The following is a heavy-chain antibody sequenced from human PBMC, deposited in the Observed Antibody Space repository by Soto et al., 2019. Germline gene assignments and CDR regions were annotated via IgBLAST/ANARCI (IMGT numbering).Heavy chain of an antibody. J-gene: IGHJ4*02. CDR2: IIPLLDTP. Sequence: QVQLVQSGTEVKRPGSSVKVSCKASGDSFATSTFSWVRQTPGQGLEWMGTIIPLLDTPDYAQKFQGSVTITADESKSTVYMEIHSLRSDDSAVYDCAIAVGTGVFDYWGQGTLVTVSS. V-gene: IGHV1-69*18. CDR3: AIAVGTGVFDY. CDR1: GDSFATST. D-gene: IGHD1-1*01.